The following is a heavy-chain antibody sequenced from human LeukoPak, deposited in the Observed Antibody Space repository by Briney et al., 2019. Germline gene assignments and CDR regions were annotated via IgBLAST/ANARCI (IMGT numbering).Heavy chain of an antibody. CDR2: IYPDDSDT. CDR3: ARLVDTTMADY. CDR1: GYGFTSYW. D-gene: IGHD5-18*01. Sequence: GESLKISCKASGYGFTSYWIGWVRQMPGKGLEWMGIIYPDDSDTRYSPSFQGQVTISADKSISTAYLLWSSLKASDTAMYYCARLVDTTMADYWGQGSLVTVSS. J-gene: IGHJ4*02. V-gene: IGHV5-51*03.